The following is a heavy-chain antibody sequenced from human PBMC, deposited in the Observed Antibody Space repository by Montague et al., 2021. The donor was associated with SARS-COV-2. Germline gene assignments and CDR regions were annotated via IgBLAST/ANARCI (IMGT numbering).Heavy chain of an antibody. CDR1: GDSISTSY. CDR3: ARGLDPSGTYYLPY. CDR2: IHYSGST. V-gene: IGHV4-59*01. Sequence: SETLSLTCTVSGDSISTSYWAWIRQPPGKGLEWIGHIHYSGSTNYSPSLKSRVTISIDTPKNQFSLKLSSVTAADTAVYYCARGLDPSGTYYLPYWGQGTLVTVSS. J-gene: IGHJ4*02. D-gene: IGHD3-10*01.